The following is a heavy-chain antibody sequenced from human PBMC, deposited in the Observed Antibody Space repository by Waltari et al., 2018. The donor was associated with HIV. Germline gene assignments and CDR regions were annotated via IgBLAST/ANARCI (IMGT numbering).Heavy chain of an antibody. CDR2: IYYSGST. J-gene: IGHJ4*02. Sequence: QLQLQESGPGLVKPSETLSLTCTVSGGSISRSSYYWGWIRPPPGKGLEWIGNIYYSGSTYYNPSLKSRVTISVDTSKNQFSLKLSSVTAADTAVYYCARFHYYGSGSYYYYFDYWGQGTLVTVSS. CDR3: ARFHYYGSGSYYYYFDY. D-gene: IGHD3-10*01. V-gene: IGHV4-39*01. CDR1: GGSISRSSYY.